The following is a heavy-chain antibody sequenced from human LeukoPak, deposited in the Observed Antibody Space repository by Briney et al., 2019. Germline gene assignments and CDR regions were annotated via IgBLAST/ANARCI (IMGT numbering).Heavy chain of an antibody. J-gene: IGHJ3*02. CDR2: IYYTGAT. Sequence: SETLSLTCSVSGGSISGYFWSWIRQPPGKGLEWVGYIYYTGATSYNPSLKSRVTISVDTSKNQFSLKLSSVTAADTAVYYCAREKYYDSSGYYYANDAFDIWGQGTMVTVSS. D-gene: IGHD3-22*01. CDR1: GGSISGYF. V-gene: IGHV4-59*01. CDR3: AREKYYDSSGYYYANDAFDI.